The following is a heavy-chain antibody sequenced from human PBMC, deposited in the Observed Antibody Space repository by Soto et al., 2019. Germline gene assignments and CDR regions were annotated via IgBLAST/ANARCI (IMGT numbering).Heavy chain of an antibody. V-gene: IGHV3-30-3*01. CDR2: ISEAGGNK. CDR1: GLTFTSYA. CDR3: ARRLTSTVSALGY. Sequence: QVHLVESGGGVVQAGRSLRLSCTASGLTFTSYAIHWVRQAPGKGLEWVSLISEAGGNKYFAESVRGRFLISRDNSKNTVYLQMNSLRPKDTAVYFCARRLTSTVSALGYWGPGTLVTVS. J-gene: IGHJ4*02. D-gene: IGHD6-19*01.